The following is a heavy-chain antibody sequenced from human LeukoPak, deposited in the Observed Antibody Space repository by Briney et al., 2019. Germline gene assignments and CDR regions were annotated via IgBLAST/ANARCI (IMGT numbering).Heavy chain of an antibody. V-gene: IGHV1-2*04. J-gene: IGHJ6*02. CDR1: GYTFTGYY. CDR2: INPNSGGT. Sequence: ASVKVSCKDSGYTFTGYYMHWVRQAPGQGLEWMGWINPNSGGTNYAQKFQGWVTMTRDTSISTAYMGLSRLRSDDTAVYYCARDHQYSSSWYNYYYGMDVWGQGTTVTVSS. D-gene: IGHD6-13*01. CDR3: ARDHQYSSSWYNYYYGMDV.